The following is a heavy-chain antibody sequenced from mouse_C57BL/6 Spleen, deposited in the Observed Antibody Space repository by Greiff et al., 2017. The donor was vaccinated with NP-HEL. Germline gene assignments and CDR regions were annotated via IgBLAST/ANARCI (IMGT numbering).Heavy chain of an antibody. Sequence: DVKLQESGPGLVKPSQSLSLTCSVTGYSITSGYYWNWIRQFPGNKLEWMGYISYDGSNNYNPSLKNRISITRDTSKNQFFLKLNSVTTEDTATYYCARALYYDYDGTGYFDYWGQGTTLTVSS. CDR1: GYSITSGYY. J-gene: IGHJ2*01. V-gene: IGHV3-6*01. D-gene: IGHD2-4*01. CDR3: ARALYYDYDGTGYFDY. CDR2: ISYDGSN.